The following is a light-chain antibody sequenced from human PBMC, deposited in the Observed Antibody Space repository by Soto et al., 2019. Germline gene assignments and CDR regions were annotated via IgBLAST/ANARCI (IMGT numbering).Light chain of an antibody. CDR2: EVS. J-gene: IGLJ2*01. Sequence: QSALTQPASVSGSPGQSITISCTGTSSDVGGYKSVSWYQHHPGKVPKLVIFEVSNRPSGVSDRFSGSKSGNTASLTISGLQAEDESDYYCSSYINTNTLVFGGGTQLTVL. V-gene: IGLV2-14*01. CDR1: SSDVGGYKS. CDR3: SSYINTNTLV.